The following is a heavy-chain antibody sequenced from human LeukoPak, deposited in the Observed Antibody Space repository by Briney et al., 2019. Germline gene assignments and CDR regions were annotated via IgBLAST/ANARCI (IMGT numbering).Heavy chain of an antibody. D-gene: IGHD1-26*01. CDR1: GFTLSNSA. CDR3: ARPVGAYGMDV. J-gene: IGHJ6*02. CDR2: ICATDDRT. V-gene: IGHV3-23*01. Sequence: PGGSLRLSCAASGFTLSNSAMNWVRQAPGKGLEWVSGICATDDRTFYADSVKGRFTIPRDKSKNTLYLQMNTLRVEDTAVYYCARPVGAYGMDVWGQGTTVTVSS.